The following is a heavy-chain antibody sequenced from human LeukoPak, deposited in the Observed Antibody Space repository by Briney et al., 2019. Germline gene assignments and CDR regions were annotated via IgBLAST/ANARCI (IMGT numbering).Heavy chain of an antibody. CDR3: AKVGANYYYYYGMDV. CDR1: GFTFSSYG. J-gene: IGHJ6*04. D-gene: IGHD1-26*01. CDR2: ISYDGSNK. V-gene: IGHV3-30*18. Sequence: GGSLRLSCAASGFTFSSYGMHWVRQAPGKGLEXXXXISYDGSNKYYADSVKGRFTISRDNSKNTLYLQMNSLRAEDTAVYYCAKVGANYYYYYGMDVWGKGTTVTVSS.